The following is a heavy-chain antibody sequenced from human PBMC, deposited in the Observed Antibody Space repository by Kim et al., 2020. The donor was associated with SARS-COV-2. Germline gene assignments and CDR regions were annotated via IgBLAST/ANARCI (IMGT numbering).Heavy chain of an antibody. J-gene: IGHJ4*02. CDR1: GFTFSSYA. CDR3: AKGGALGDYDSSGYPYYFDY. V-gene: IGHV3-23*01. Sequence: GGSLRLSCAASGFTFSSYAMSWVRQAPGKGLEWVSAISGSGGSTYYADSVKGRFTISRDNSKNTLYLQMNSLRAEDTAVYYCAKGGALGDYDSSGYPYYFDYWGQGTLVTVSS. CDR2: ISGSGGST. D-gene: IGHD3-22*01.